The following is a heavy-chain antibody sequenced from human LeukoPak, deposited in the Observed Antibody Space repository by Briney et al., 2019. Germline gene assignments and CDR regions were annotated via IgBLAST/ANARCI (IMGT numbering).Heavy chain of an antibody. Sequence: SXXLSLTCTVSGGSISSSSYYWGWIRQPRGKGVEWIGSIYYIRTTYYPPSLKSRVPISVDTSKDQFSLKLSSVTAADTAVYYCARQDLRSSGWTAWWYFDLWGRGTLVTVSS. D-gene: IGHD6-19*01. CDR3: ARQDLRSSGWTAWWYFDL. CDR2: IYYIRTT. J-gene: IGHJ2*01. CDR1: GGSISSSSYY. V-gene: IGHV4-39*01.